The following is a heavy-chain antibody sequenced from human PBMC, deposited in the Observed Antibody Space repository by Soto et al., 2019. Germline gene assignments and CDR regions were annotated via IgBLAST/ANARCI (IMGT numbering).Heavy chain of an antibody. Sequence: QVQLVESGGGVVQPARSLRLSCAASGFTFSSYGMHWVRQAPGKGLEWVAVIWYDGSNKYYADSVKGRFTISRDNSKNTLYLQMNSLRAEDTAVYYCARDGITPLTGYSSGWYLGYWGQGTLVTVSS. CDR3: ARDGITPLTGYSSGWYLGY. V-gene: IGHV3-33*01. D-gene: IGHD6-19*01. CDR1: GFTFSSYG. J-gene: IGHJ4*02. CDR2: IWYDGSNK.